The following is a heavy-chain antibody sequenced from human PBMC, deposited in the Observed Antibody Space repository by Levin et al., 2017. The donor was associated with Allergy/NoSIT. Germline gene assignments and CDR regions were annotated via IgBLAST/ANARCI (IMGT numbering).Heavy chain of an antibody. J-gene: IGHJ4*02. Sequence: KVSCKGSGYSFTSYWISWVRQMPGEGLEWMGRIDPSDSYTNYSPSFQGHVTISADKSISTAYLQWSSLKASDTAMYYCARLIYSSGWFDYWGQGTLVTVSS. CDR3: ARLIYSSGWFDY. D-gene: IGHD6-19*01. V-gene: IGHV5-10-1*01. CDR1: GYSFTSYW. CDR2: IDPSDSYT.